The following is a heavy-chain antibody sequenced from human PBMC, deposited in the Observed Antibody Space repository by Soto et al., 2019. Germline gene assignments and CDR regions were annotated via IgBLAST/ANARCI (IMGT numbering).Heavy chain of an antibody. J-gene: IGHJ4*02. CDR3: ARVRANYYDSSGPLDY. D-gene: IGHD3-22*01. CDR2: IDYSGRT. V-gene: IGHV4-31*03. Sequence: QVQLQESGPGLVKPSQTLSLTCTVSGGSISSCGYYWSWIRQHPGKGLEWIGYIDYSGRTYYNPSLKSRVTISVDTSKNQFSLKLSSVTAADTAVYYCARVRANYYDSSGPLDYWGQGTLVTVSP. CDR1: GGSISSCGYY.